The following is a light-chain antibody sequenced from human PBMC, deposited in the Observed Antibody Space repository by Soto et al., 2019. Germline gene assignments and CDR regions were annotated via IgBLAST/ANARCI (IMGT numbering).Light chain of an antibody. J-gene: IGLJ2*01. CDR1: NIGSHF. CDR2: RNI. V-gene: IGLV1-47*01. Sequence: QSVLTQPPSASGTPGQTVTISCPNIGSHFVYWYQQLPGTAHKLLIYRNIERPSGVPDRFSASKSGSSASLAMSGLRSEVEADYYCGAWKNSLSGDVLFGGGTKLTVL. CDR3: GAWKNSLSGDVL.